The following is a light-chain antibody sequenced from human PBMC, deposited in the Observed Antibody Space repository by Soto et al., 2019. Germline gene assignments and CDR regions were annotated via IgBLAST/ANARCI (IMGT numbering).Light chain of an antibody. V-gene: IGKV3-20*01. J-gene: IGKJ2*01. CDR3: QQYGSSPPYT. CDR1: QSVSSTY. Sequence: EIVLTQSPGTLSLSPGERATLSCRASQSVSSTYLAWYQQKPGQAPRLLLYGASSRATGIQDRFSGSGSGTDFTLTISSLEPEDCAVDYCQQYGSSPPYTFGQVTKLEIK. CDR2: GAS.